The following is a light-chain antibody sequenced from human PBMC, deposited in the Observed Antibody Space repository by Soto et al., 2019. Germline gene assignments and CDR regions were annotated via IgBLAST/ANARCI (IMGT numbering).Light chain of an antibody. CDR3: QQRSNWLSIT. CDR1: ESVSSY. CDR2: DAS. Sequence: EIVLTQSPATLSLSPGERATLSCRASESVSSYLAWYQQKPGQAPRLLIYDASNRVTGIPARFSGSGSGTDLTLTISSLEPEDFAVYYCQQRSNWLSITFGQGTRLEIK. J-gene: IGKJ5*01. V-gene: IGKV3-11*01.